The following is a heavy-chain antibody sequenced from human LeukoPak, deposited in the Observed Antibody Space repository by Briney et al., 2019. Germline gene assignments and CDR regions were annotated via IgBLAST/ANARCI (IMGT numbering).Heavy chain of an antibody. Sequence: GGSLRLSCAASGFPFSNYAMSWVRQAPGKGLEWVSGISGSGGSTYYADSVKGRFTISRDNSENTLYLQMNSLRAEDTAVYYCANTFRSLTPSYYWGLGTLVTVSS. CDR3: ANTFRSLTPSYY. D-gene: IGHD3-16*02. V-gene: IGHV3-23*01. CDR1: GFPFSNYA. CDR2: ISGSGGST. J-gene: IGHJ4*02.